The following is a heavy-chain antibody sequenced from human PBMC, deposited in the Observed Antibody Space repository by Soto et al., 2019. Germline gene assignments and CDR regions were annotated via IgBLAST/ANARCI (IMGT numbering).Heavy chain of an antibody. Sequence: EVQLVESGGGLVQPGGSLRLSCAASGFTFRSYWMNWVRQDPGKGLEWVASIKTDGSEKYYVDSVKGRFTISRDNAKNSLYLQMKSLRAEDTAIYYCAKDKGWYRDYWGQGTLVTVSS. D-gene: IGHD6-19*01. J-gene: IGHJ4*02. CDR3: AKDKGWYRDY. CDR1: GFTFRSYW. CDR2: IKTDGSEK. V-gene: IGHV3-7*03.